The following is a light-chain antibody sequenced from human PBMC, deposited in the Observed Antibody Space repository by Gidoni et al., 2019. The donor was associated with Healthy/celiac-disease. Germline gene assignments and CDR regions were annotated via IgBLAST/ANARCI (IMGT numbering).Light chain of an antibody. Sequence: EIVLTQSPATLSLSPGERATLSCGASQSVSSSYVAWYQQKPGLATRLLIYDASSRATGIPDRFSGSGSGTDFTLTISRMEPEDFAVYYCQQYGSSPQTFGQGTKVEIK. CDR2: DAS. CDR1: QSVSSSY. J-gene: IGKJ1*01. CDR3: QQYGSSPQT. V-gene: IGKV3D-20*01.